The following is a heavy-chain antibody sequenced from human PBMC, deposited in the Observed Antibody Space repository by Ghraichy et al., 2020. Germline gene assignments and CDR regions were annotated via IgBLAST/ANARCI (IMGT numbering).Heavy chain of an antibody. CDR1: GASITNYY. CDR2: VYYSGTT. Sequence: SQTLSLTCTVSGASITNYYWSWIRQPPGKGLEWLGSVYYSGTTEYNPSLQSRVTMSVDTFKNQLSLKLNSVTVADPAVYYCESVSGYESGYYYFGMDVWGHGTTVTVSS. V-gene: IGHV4-59*01. CDR3: ESVSGYESGYYYFGMDV. J-gene: IGHJ6*02. D-gene: IGHD5-12*01.